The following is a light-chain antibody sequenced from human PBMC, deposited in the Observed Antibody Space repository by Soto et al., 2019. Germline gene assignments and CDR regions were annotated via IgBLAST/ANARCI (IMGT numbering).Light chain of an antibody. CDR1: QSVSSSY. J-gene: IGKJ1*01. CDR2: GAS. V-gene: IGKV3-20*01. Sequence: EIVLTQSPGILSLSPGERAILSCRASQSVSSSYVAWYQQKPGQAPRLLTYGASSRATGIPDRFSGGGSGTDFTLTISRLEPEDFAVYYCQQYDNSPTWTFGQGTKVEIK. CDR3: QQYDNSPTWT.